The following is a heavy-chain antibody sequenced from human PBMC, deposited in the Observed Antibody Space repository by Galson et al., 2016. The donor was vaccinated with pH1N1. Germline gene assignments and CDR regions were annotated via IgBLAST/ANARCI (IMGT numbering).Heavy chain of an antibody. CDR2: IKQDGSDK. Sequence: SLRLSCAASGFTFSNYWMSWVRQAPGKGLEWVANIKQDGSDKYYVDSVNGRFTISRDNTKSSLYLQMSSLRAEDTAVYYCARLNFDWLTFDYWGQGTLVTVSS. CDR1: GFTFSNYW. D-gene: IGHD3-9*01. J-gene: IGHJ4*02. V-gene: IGHV3-7*01. CDR3: ARLNFDWLTFDY.